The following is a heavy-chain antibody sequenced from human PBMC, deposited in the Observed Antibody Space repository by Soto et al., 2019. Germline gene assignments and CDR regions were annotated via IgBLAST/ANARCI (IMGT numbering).Heavy chain of an antibody. J-gene: IGHJ4*02. CDR1: GYTFTSYG. Sequence: ASVKVSCKASGYTFTSYGISWVRQAPGQGLEWMGWISAYNGNTNYAQNLQGRVTMTTDTSTSTAYMELRSLRSDDTAVYYCARDGLYCSGGSCPGAHDYWGQGTLVTVSS. D-gene: IGHD2-15*01. V-gene: IGHV1-18*01. CDR2: ISAYNGNT. CDR3: ARDGLYCSGGSCPGAHDY.